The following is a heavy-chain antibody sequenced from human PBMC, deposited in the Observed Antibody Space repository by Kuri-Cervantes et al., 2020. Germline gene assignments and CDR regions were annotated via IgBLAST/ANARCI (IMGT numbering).Heavy chain of an antibody. V-gene: IGHV3-30-3*01. CDR3: ARDESSGWSDAFDI. J-gene: IGHJ3*02. CDR1: GFIFSAYN. Sequence: GESLKISCAASGFIFSAYNMNWVRQAPGKGLEWVAVISYDGSNKYYADSVKGRFTISRDNAKNSLYLQMNSLRDEDTAVYYCARDESSGWSDAFDIWGQGTMVTVSS. CDR2: ISYDGSNK. D-gene: IGHD6-19*01.